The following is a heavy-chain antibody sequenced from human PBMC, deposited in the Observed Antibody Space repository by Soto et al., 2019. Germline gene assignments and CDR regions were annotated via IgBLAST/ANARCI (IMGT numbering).Heavy chain of an antibody. Sequence: QLQLVQSGAEVKRPGSSVRVSCKASGGTLSSSGVVWVRQAPGQGLQWMGGITPIFGPADYAQQFQGRVTITADESTHTAYMELRSLKSEDTAVYYCARDRPNSIFGLVLSYGLDVWGQGTMVIVSS. J-gene: IGHJ6*02. CDR3: ARDRPNSIFGLVLSYGLDV. V-gene: IGHV1-69*01. CDR1: GGTLSSSG. D-gene: IGHD3-3*01. CDR2: ITPIFGPA.